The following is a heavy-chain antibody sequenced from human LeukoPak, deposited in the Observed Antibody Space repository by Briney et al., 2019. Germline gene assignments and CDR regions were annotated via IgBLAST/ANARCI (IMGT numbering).Heavy chain of an antibody. D-gene: IGHD2-2*01. CDR3: ARGYCSSTSCYMDV. CDR1: GHTSTTYA. J-gene: IGHJ6*02. CDR2: INAGNGNI. Sequence: ASVKVSCKASGHTSTTYAIHWVRQAPGQGLEWMGWINAGNGNIKYSQKLQGRVTVTGDTSASTAYMELSSLRSEDTAVYYCARGYCSSTSCYMDVWGQGTTVT. V-gene: IGHV1-3*01.